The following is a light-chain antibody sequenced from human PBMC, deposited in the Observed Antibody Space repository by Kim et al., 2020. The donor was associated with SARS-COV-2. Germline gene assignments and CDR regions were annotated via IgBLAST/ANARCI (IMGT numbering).Light chain of an antibody. CDR3: AAWDDSLNGWV. V-gene: IGLV1-44*01. CDR1: SSCMGSNT. CDR2: SND. Sequence: RVTSYVAGSSSCMGSNTLKRYHALPGAAPKLLIYSNDPRPSGVPDRFAGSKSGTSASLAISGLQSEDEAEYYCAAWDDSLNGWVFGGGTKLTVL. J-gene: IGLJ3*02.